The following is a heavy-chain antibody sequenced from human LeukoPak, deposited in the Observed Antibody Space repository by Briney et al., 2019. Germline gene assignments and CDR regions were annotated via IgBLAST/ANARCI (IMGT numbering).Heavy chain of an antibody. CDR1: GLTFSSHW. CDR2: INNDGSSA. D-gene: IGHD1-1*01. V-gene: IGHV3-74*01. CDR3: ARRGTGHGMDV. Sequence: PGGSLRLSCAASGLTFSSHWMHWVRQVPGKGLVWVSRINNDGSSASYVDSVKGRFTISRDNAKNTLFLQMNSLRAEDTAVYYCARRGTGHGMDVWGQGTTVIVSS. J-gene: IGHJ6*02.